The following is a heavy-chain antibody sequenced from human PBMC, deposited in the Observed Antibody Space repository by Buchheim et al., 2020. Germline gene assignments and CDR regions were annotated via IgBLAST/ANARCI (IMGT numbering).Heavy chain of an antibody. J-gene: IGHJ6*02. D-gene: IGHD2-2*01. CDR1: GFTFSSYG. V-gene: IGHV3-30*18. Sequence: QVQLVESEGGVVQPGRSLRLSCAASGFTFSSYGMHWVRQAPGKGLEWVAVISYDGSNKYYADSVKGRFTISRDNSKNTLYLQMNSLRAEDTAVYYCAKDVVQYGVDYYGMDVWGQGTT. CDR3: AKDVVQYGVDYYGMDV. CDR2: ISYDGSNK.